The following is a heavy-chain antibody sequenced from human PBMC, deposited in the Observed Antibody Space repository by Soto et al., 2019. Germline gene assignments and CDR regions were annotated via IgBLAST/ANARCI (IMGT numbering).Heavy chain of an antibody. CDR2: ISYDGSNK. CDR3: AKPAPGDGYFDY. CDR1: GFTFSSYG. D-gene: IGHD3-10*01. Sequence: GGSLRLSCAASGFTFSSYGMHWVRQAPGKGLEWVAVISYDGSNKYYADSVKGRFTISRDNSKNTLYLQMNSLRAEDTAVYYCAKPAPGDGYFDYWGQGTLVTVSS. V-gene: IGHV3-30*18. J-gene: IGHJ4*02.